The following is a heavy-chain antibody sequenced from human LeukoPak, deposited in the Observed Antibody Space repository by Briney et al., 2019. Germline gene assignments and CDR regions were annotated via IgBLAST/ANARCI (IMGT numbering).Heavy chain of an antibody. J-gene: IGHJ4*02. V-gene: IGHV4-30-4*01. CDR2: IYYSGTT. Sequence: SETLSLTCTVSGGSISSGDYYWSWIRQPPGKGLEWIGYIYYSGTTYYNPSLKSRLTISVDTSKNQFSLKLSPVTAADTAVYYCARTDSSGYYGDYWGQGTLVTVSS. D-gene: IGHD3-22*01. CDR3: ARTDSSGYYGDY. CDR1: GGSISSGDYY.